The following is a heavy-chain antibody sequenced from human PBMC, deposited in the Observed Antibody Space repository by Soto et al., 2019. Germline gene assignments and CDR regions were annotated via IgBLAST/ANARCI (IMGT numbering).Heavy chain of an antibody. CDR2: ISASGGST. Sequence: GGSLRLSCAASGITLSSYAMSWVRQAPGKGPEWVSGISASGGSTSYADSVKGRFTISRDNSKSTLYLQMNSLRADDTAVYHCAKGQNSGTYRFYFDYWGQGALVTVSS. V-gene: IGHV3-23*01. J-gene: IGHJ4*02. D-gene: IGHD1-26*01. CDR3: AKGQNSGTYRFYFDY. CDR1: GITLSSYA.